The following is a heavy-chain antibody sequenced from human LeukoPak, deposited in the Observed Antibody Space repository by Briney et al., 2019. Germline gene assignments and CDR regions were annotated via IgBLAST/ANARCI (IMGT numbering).Heavy chain of an antibody. V-gene: IGHV3-30-3*01. CDR1: GFTFSSYA. CDR3: ARDGVYSYGLYYFDY. CDR2: ISYVGSNK. D-gene: IGHD5-18*01. Sequence: GGSLRLSCAASGFTFSSYAMHWVRQAPGKGLEWVAVISYVGSNKYYADSVKGRFTISRDNSKNTLYLQMNSLRAEDTAVYYCARDGVYSYGLYYFDYWGQGTLVTVSS. J-gene: IGHJ4*02.